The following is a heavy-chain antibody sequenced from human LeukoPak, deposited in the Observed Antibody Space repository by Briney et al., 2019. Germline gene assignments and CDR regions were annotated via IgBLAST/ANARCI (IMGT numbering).Heavy chain of an antibody. D-gene: IGHD2-21*02. CDR3: ARGVTARGFYYYMDV. CDR1: GYTFSGYY. V-gene: IGHV1-2*02. J-gene: IGHJ6*03. CDR2: IHPDSAAT. Sequence: GASVKVSCKASGYTFSGYYLHWVRQAPGQGLEWMGWIHPDSAATNYAQKFQGRVTMTRDTSISTAYMDLSRLRSDDTAVYYCARGVTARGFYYYMDVWGKGTTLTISS.